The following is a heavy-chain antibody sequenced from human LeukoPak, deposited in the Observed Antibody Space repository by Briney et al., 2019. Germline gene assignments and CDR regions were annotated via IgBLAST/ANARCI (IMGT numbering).Heavy chain of an antibody. CDR3: ARAPVIAAAGIFDY. D-gene: IGHD6-13*01. CDR1: GGTFSSYA. J-gene: IGHJ4*02. V-gene: IGHV1-69*04. CDR2: IIPILGIA. Sequence: GASVKVSCKASGGTFSSYAISWVRQAPGQGLEWMGRIIPILGIANYAQKFQGRVTITEDKSTSTAYMELSSLRSEDTAVYYCARAPVIAAAGIFDYWGQGTLVTVSS.